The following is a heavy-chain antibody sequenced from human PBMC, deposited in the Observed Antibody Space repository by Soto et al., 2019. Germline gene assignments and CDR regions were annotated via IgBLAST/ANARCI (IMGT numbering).Heavy chain of an antibody. CDR1: GFTLSGSF. CDR2: IASKAHNYAT. Sequence: EVHVVESGGGLVQPGGSLKLSCAASGFTLSGSFIHWVRQSSGKGLEWVGRIASKAHNYATAYGRSVEGRFTVSRDDSRNTAYLRVEGLKSEDTAVYFCAGLMDTLFERFDYWGQGILVTVSS. V-gene: IGHV3-73*02. CDR3: AGLMDTLFERFDY. J-gene: IGHJ4*02.